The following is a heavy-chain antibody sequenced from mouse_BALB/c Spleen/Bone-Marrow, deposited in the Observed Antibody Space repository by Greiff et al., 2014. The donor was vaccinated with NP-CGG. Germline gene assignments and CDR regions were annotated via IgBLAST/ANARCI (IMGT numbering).Heavy chain of an antibody. V-gene: IGHV5-15*02. J-gene: IGHJ4*01. Sequence: EVMLVESGGGLVQPGGSRKLSCAASGFTFSDYGMAWVRQAPGKGPGWVAFISNLAYSIYYADTVTGRFTISRENAKNTLYLEMSSLRSEDTAMYYCAREGGAMDYWGQGTSVTVSS. CDR1: GFTFSDYG. CDR3: AREGGAMDY. CDR2: ISNLAYSI.